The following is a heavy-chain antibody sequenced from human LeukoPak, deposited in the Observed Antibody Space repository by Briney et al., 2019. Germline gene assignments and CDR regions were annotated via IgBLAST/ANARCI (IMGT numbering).Heavy chain of an antibody. CDR3: ASMVRGRDGYIAVFDY. J-gene: IGHJ4*02. CDR2: INHSGST. Sequence: MASETLSLTCAVYGGSFSGYYWSWIRQPPGKGLEWIGEINHSGSTNYNPSLKSRVTISVDTSKNQFSLKLSSVTAADTAVYYCASMVRGRDGYIAVFDYWGQGTLVTVSS. CDR1: GGSFSGYY. D-gene: IGHD5-24*01. V-gene: IGHV4-34*01.